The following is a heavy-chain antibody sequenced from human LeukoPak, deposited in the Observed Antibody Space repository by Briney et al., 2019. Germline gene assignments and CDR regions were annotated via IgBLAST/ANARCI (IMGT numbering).Heavy chain of an antibody. CDR2: ISGGGAI. D-gene: IGHD5-12*01. CDR3: VKYRGYSGYEPIDY. J-gene: IGHJ4*02. Sequence: GGSLRLSCAPSGFTFHTYAMSWVRQAPGKGLEWVSAISGGGAIYYADSVKGRFTISRDNSKNTLYLQMNSLRAEDTALYYCVKYRGYSGYEPIDYWGQGTLVTVSS. CDR1: GFTFHTYA. V-gene: IGHV3-23*01.